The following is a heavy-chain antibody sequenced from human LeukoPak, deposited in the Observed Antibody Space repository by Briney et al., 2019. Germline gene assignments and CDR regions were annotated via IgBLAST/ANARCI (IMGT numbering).Heavy chain of an antibody. CDR2: IKWNGGST. J-gene: IGHJ4*02. Sequence: GGSLRLSCEASGFTFDDYAMTWVRQAPGRGLEWVSGIKWNGGSTGYVDSVKGRFTISRDNAKNSLYLQMFSLRAEDTAVYYCARHSYDGYYFDYWGQGTLVTVSS. D-gene: IGHD3-16*01. CDR1: GFTFDDYA. CDR3: ARHSYDGYYFDY. V-gene: IGHV3-20*04.